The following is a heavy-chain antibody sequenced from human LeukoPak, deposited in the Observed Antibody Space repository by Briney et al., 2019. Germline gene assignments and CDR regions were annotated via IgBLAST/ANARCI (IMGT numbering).Heavy chain of an antibody. J-gene: IGHJ4*02. CDR1: GGPLSGYS. CDR2: INDRGST. V-gene: IGHV4-34*01. CDR3: ARSGRYQIY. D-gene: IGHD3-10*01. Sequence: SETLSLTCAIYGGPLSGYSWSWIRQPPGKGLEWIGEINDRGSTTYNPSLQSRPSMSLDTSRNQFSLTLGSVTAADTAVYFCARSGRYQIYWGQGTLVTVSS.